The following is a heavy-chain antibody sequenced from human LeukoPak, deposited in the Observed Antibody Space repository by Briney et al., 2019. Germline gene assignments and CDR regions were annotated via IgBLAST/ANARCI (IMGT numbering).Heavy chain of an antibody. V-gene: IGHV4-39*07. CDR1: GDSISSRSSY. D-gene: IGHD4-17*01. CDR3: AREDGDYAWDY. J-gene: IGHJ4*02. Sequence: SETLSLTCTVSGDSISSRSSYWGWLRQPPGKGLEWIGSFYYRGSTFYNPSLKSRVTISVDTSKNQFSLKLSSVTAADTAVYYCAREDGDYAWDYWGQGTLVTVSS. CDR2: FYYRGST.